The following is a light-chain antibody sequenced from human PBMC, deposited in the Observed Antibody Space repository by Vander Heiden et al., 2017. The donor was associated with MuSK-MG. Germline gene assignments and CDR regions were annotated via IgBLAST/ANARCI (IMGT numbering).Light chain of an antibody. Sequence: QSALTQPASVSGSTGQSINISCTGTSSYVGGYNYFSWYQQHPGKAPKLMIDDVSNRPSGVSNRFSGSKSGNTASLTISGLQAEDEADYYCSSYTSSSTLVFGGGTKLTVL. CDR1: SSYVGGYNY. CDR2: DVS. CDR3: SSYTSSSTLV. J-gene: IGLJ3*02. V-gene: IGLV2-14*01.